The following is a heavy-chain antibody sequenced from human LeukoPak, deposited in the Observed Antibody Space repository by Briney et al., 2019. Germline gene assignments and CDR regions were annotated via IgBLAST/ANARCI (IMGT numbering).Heavy chain of an antibody. J-gene: IGHJ4*02. Sequence: GGSLRLSCAASGFTLSSNGLHWVRQAPGKGLEWVAFIRFGGSYDYYADSVKGRFTISRDDPKNTLYLQMNSLRAEDTAVYYCARDPAHCSYDACNLRPDSWGQGTLVTVSS. CDR3: ARDPAHCSYDACNLRPDS. CDR2: IRFGGSYD. CDR1: GFTLSSNG. D-gene: IGHD2-15*01. V-gene: IGHV3-30*02.